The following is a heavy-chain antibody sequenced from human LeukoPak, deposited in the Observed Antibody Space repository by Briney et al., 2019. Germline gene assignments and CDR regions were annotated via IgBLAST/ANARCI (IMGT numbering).Heavy chain of an antibody. J-gene: IGHJ5*02. CDR3: ARTLVAAPGTKGGP. CDR1: GFTFSSYV. V-gene: IGHV3-33*01. Sequence: PGGSLRLSCAASGFTFSSYVMHWVRQAPGKGLQWVAVIWYDGSDKYYADSVKGRFTISRDNAKNALYLQMNSLRAEDSAVYYCARTLVAAPGTKGGPWGQGTLVTVSS. CDR2: IWYDGSDK. D-gene: IGHD6-13*01.